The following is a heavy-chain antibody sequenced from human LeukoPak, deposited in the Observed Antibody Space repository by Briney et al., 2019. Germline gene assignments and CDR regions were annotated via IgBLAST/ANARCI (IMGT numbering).Heavy chain of an antibody. Sequence: PGGSLRLSCAASGFTLSSYCMHWVRQAPGKGLEWVAAISHDGTNKNDADSVKGRFTISRDNSKNTLYLQMNSLRAEDTASYYCAKGGRAAADRNLYIWGPGTLVTVSS. CDR3: AKGGRAAADRNLYI. D-gene: IGHD6-13*01. CDR1: GFTLSSYC. CDR2: ISHDGTNK. V-gene: IGHV3-30*18. J-gene: IGHJ2*01.